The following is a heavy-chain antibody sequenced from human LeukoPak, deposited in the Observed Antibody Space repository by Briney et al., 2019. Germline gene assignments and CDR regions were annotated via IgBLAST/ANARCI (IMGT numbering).Heavy chain of an antibody. J-gene: IGHJ4*02. V-gene: IGHV1-8*03. CDR3: ARGRKLRGFLRVLLRQYHSDS. CDR2: MSPYSGNT. D-gene: IGHD2/OR15-2a*01. Sequence: ASVKVSCKASGYTFNSYDINLVRQATGLGLEWMGWMSPYSGNTGYAQKFQGRVTITRNISISTAYMELSSLRSEDTAVYYCARGRKLRGFLRVLLRQYHSDSWGQGTLVTVSS. CDR1: GYTFNSYD.